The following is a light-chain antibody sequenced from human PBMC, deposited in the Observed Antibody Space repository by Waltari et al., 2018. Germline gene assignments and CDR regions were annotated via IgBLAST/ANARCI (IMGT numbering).Light chain of an antibody. Sequence: QQPEKCPRYLMKWNSDGSHTTGDEIPDRFSGSSSGAEPYLTISSCQTEDDANYYCQTGGHGTWVFCGGTKLTVL. J-gene: IGLJ3*02. CDR2: WNSDGSH. V-gene: IGLV4-69*01. CDR3: QTGGHGTWV.